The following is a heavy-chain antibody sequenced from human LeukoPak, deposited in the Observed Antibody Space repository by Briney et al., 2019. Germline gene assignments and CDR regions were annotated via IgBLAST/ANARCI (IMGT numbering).Heavy chain of an antibody. Sequence: ASVKVSCKASGYTFTSYDINWVRQAPGQGLEWMGWINPNSGGTNYAQKFQGRVTMTRDTSISTAYMELSRLRSDDTAVYYCARFLGGSYNYWGQGTLVTVSS. J-gene: IGHJ4*02. V-gene: IGHV1-2*02. CDR1: GYTFTSYD. CDR2: INPNSGGT. CDR3: ARFLGGSYNY. D-gene: IGHD1-26*01.